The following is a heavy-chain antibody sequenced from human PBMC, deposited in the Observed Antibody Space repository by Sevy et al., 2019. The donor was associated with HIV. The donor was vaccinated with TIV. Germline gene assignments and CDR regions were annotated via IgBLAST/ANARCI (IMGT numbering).Heavy chain of an antibody. V-gene: IGHV1-18*01. CDR1: GYTFTNYG. J-gene: IGHJ4*02. CDR2: ISADSGNS. CDR3: ARDLGGYGGNSIDY. D-gene: IGHD2-21*02. Sequence: ASVKVSCKTSGYTFTNYGVTWVRQAPGQGLEWMGWISADSGNSNYAQNLQGRVTMTTDTSTSTAYMELRSLRFDDTAVYYCARDLGGYGGNSIDYWGQGTLVTVSS.